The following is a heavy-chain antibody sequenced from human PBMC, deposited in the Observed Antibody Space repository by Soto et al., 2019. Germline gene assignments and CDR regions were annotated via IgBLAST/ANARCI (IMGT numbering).Heavy chain of an antibody. D-gene: IGHD3-22*01. CDR3: ARESGYYDRSGYYYTFDY. J-gene: IGHJ4*02. V-gene: IGHV4-31*02. CDR2: IYYSGST. CDR1: GGSISSGGYY. Sequence: SETLSLTXTVSGGSISSGGYYWSWIRQHPGKGLEWIGYIYYSGSTYYNPSLKSRVTISVDTSKNQFSLKLSSVTAADTAVYYCARESGYYDRSGYYYTFDYWGQGTLVTVSS.